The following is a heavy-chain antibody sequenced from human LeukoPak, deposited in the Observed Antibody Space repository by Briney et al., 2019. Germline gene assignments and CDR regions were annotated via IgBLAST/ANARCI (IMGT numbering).Heavy chain of an antibody. Sequence: GGSLRLSCAASGFTFSSYAMHWVRQAPGKGLENVSAISSNGGSTYYADSVKGRFSISRDNSKNTLYLQMNSLRAEDTAVYYCASDKLGTDAFDIWGQGTVVTVSS. V-gene: IGHV3-64*04. CDR2: ISSNGGST. J-gene: IGHJ3*02. CDR3: ASDKLGTDAFDI. D-gene: IGHD7-27*01. CDR1: GFTFSSYA.